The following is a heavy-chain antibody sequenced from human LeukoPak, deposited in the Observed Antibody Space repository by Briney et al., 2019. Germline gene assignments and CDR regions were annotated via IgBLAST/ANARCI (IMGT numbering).Heavy chain of an antibody. CDR1: GFTFSSYA. CDR2: ISGSGGST. J-gene: IGHJ4*02. CDR3: AKDHGYSGSSFLLDY. Sequence: GGSLRLSCAASGFTFSSYAMSWVRQAPGKGLEWVSAISGSGGSTYYADSVKGRFTISRDNSKNTLYLQMNSLRAEDTAVYYCAKDHGYSGSSFLLDYWGQGTLVTVSS. D-gene: IGHD6-6*01. V-gene: IGHV3-23*01.